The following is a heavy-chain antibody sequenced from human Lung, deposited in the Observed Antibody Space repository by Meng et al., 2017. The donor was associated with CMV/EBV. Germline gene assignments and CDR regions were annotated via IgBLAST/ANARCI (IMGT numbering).Heavy chain of an antibody. CDR3: TRGVFDY. V-gene: IGHV3-21*06. CDR1: GFTFSDYG. Sequence: GEXLKISCATSGFTFSDYGMNWVRQAPGKGLEWVALISGTTDYIYYADSIKGRFTVSRDDAKNALYLQMNNPRAEDTALYYCTRGVFDYWGQGAMVTVSS. CDR2: ISGTTDYI. J-gene: IGHJ4*02.